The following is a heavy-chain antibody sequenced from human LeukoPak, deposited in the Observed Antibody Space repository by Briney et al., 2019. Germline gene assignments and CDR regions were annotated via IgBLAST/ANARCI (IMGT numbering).Heavy chain of an antibody. V-gene: IGHV3-33*06. D-gene: IGHD3/OR15-3a*01. J-gene: IGHJ4*02. CDR3: AKDFKCGL. CDR1: GFIFSTYG. Sequence: PGTSLRLSCEASGFIFSTYGMNWVRQAPGKGLEWVAIIWYDGGNEYYADSVKGRFSISRDNSKSTLYLQMNGLRAEDTAVYYCAKDFKCGLWGQGTLVTVSS. CDR2: IWYDGGNE.